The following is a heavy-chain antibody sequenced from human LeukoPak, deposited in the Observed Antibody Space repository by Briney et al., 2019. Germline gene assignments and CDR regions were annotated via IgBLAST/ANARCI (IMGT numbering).Heavy chain of an antibody. CDR2: MNPDSGNT. Sequence: GASVKVSCKASGYTFTSYDINWVRQATGQGLEWMGWMNPDSGNTGYAQKFQGRVTMTRNTSISTAYMELSSLGSEDTAVYYCARGLRMVAAANGYWGQGTLVTVSS. CDR1: GYTFTSYD. D-gene: IGHD2-15*01. J-gene: IGHJ4*02. CDR3: ARGLRMVAAANGY. V-gene: IGHV1-8*01.